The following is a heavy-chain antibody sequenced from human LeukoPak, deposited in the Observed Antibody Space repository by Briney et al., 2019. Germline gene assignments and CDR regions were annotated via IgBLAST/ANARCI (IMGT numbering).Heavy chain of an antibody. CDR2: IYSGGST. CDR3: ARDYYDSSGYRLFYAFDI. Sequence: GGSLRLSCAASGFTVSSNYMSWVRQAPGKGLEWVSVIYSGGSTYYADSVKGRFTISRDNSKSTLYIQMNSLRAEDTAVYYCARDYYDSSGYRLFYAFDIWGQGTMVTVSS. D-gene: IGHD3-22*01. CDR1: GFTVSSNY. J-gene: IGHJ3*02. V-gene: IGHV3-53*01.